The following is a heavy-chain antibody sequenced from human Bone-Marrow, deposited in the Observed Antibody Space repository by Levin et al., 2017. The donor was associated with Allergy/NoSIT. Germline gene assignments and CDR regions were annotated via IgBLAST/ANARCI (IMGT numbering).Heavy chain of an antibody. Sequence: SETLSLTCSVSGDSVDSHTYYWGWIRQPPGKGLEWIASVYNRGSTYYNPALQSRLTISVDTSKNQFSLRLTSVTAADTAVYFCARKAIWRAMTFYFDDWGQGTLVTVSS. CDR2: VYNRGST. D-gene: IGHD3-3*01. CDR3: ARKAIWRAMTFYFDD. J-gene: IGHJ4*02. CDR1: GDSVDSHTYY. V-gene: IGHV4-39*01.